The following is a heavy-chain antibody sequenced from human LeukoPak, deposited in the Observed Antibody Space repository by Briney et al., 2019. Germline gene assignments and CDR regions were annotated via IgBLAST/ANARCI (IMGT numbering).Heavy chain of an antibody. J-gene: IGHJ4*02. CDR3: ARSPSGYRFDY. V-gene: IGHV4-4*02. Sequence: SGTLSLTCAVSGGSISSSNWWSWVRQPPGKGLEWIGEIYHSGSTNYNPSLKSRVTISRDTSKNRFSLNLNSVTAADTAVYFCARSPSGYRFDYWGQGALVTVSS. D-gene: IGHD3-22*01. CDR2: IYHSGST. CDR1: GGSISSSNW.